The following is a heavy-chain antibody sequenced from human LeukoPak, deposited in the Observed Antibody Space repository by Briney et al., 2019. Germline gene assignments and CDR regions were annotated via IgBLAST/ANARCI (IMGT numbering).Heavy chain of an antibody. D-gene: IGHD4/OR15-4a*01. V-gene: IGHV1-2*02. CDR3: ARGCWRCPLGY. CDR2: INPNSGGT. J-gene: IGHJ4*02. Sequence: ASVKVSCKVSGYTLTELSMHWVRQAPGQGLEWMGWINPNSGGTNYAQKFQGRVTMTRDTSISTAYMELSRLRSDDTAVYYCARGCWRCPLGYWGQGTLVTVSS. CDR1: GYTLTELS.